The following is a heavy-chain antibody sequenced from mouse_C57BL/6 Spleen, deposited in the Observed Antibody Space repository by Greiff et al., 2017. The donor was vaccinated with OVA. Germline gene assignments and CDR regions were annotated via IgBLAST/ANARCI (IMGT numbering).Heavy chain of an antibody. J-gene: IGHJ4*01. CDR3: ARGGLRAMDY. Sequence: QVQLKQSGAELAKPGASVKLSCKASGYTFTSYWMHWVKQRPGQGLEWIGYINPSSGYTKYNQKFKDKATLTADKSPSTAYMQLSSLTYEDSAVYYCARGGLRAMDYWGQGTSVTVSS. CDR1: GYTFTSYW. V-gene: IGHV1-7*01. D-gene: IGHD2-4*01. CDR2: INPSSGYT.